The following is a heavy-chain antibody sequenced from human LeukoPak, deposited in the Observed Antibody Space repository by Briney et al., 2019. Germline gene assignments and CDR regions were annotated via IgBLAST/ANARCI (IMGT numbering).Heavy chain of an antibody. CDR2: IWYDGSNK. V-gene: IGHV3-33*01. J-gene: IGHJ4*02. D-gene: IGHD4-17*01. Sequence: VRSLRLSCAASGFTFSSYGMHWVRQAPGKGLEWVAVIWYDGSNKYYADSVKGRFTISRDNSKNTLYLQMNSLRAEDTAVYYCARDRAVTTFVFDYWGQGTLVTVSS. CDR3: ARDRAVTTFVFDY. CDR1: GFTFSSYG.